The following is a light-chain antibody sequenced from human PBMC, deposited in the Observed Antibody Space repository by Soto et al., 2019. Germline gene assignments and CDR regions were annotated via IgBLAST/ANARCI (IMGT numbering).Light chain of an antibody. Sequence: EIVLTHSPGTLSLSPCERATLSSRASQSVSSSYLAWYQQKPGQAPRLLIYGASSRATGIPDRFSGSGSGTDFTLTIIRLEPEDFAVYYCQQRSNWPITFGQGTRLEIK. V-gene: IGKV3D-20*02. CDR3: QQRSNWPIT. J-gene: IGKJ5*01. CDR1: QSVSSSY. CDR2: GAS.